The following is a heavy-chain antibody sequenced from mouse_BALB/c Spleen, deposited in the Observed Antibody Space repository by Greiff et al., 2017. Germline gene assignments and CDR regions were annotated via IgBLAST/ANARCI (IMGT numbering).Heavy chain of an antibody. CDR1: GFTFSSFG. CDR2: ISSGSSTI. J-gene: IGHJ3*01. Sequence: EVKLMESGGGLVQPGGSRKLSCAASGFTFSSFGMHWVRQAPEKGLEWVAYISSGSSTIYYADTVKGRFTIARDNPKNTLFLQMTSLRSEDTAMYDCASPTMITSFAYWGQGTLVTVSA. V-gene: IGHV5-17*02. CDR3: ASPTMITSFAY. D-gene: IGHD2-4*01.